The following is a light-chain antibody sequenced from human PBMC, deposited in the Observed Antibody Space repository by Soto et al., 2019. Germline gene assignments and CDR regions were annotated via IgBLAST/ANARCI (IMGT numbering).Light chain of an antibody. CDR2: NNN. V-gene: IGLV1-44*01. J-gene: IGLJ3*02. CDR1: SSNIGSDS. CDR3: EAWDGSLNGWV. Sequence: QSVLTQPPSASGTPGQRVTISCSGSSSNIGSDSVNWYQQLPGTAPKLLIYNNNQRPSGVPDRFSGSKSDTSASLAISGLQSEDEADYYCEAWDGSLNGWVFGGGTKLTVL.